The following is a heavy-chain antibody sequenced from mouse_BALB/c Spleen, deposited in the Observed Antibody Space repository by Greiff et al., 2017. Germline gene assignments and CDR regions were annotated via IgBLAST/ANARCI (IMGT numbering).Heavy chain of an antibody. V-gene: IGHV1-4*02. CDR2: INPSSGYT. J-gene: IGHJ2*01. CDR1: GYTFTSYT. D-gene: IGHD4-1*02. Sequence: QVQLKQSAAELARPGASVKMSCKASGYTFTSYTMHWVKQRPGQGLEWIGYINPSSGYTEYNQKFKDKTTLTADKSSSTAYMQLSSLTSEDSAVYYCARGQLGFDYWGQGTTLTVSA. CDR3: ARGQLGFDY.